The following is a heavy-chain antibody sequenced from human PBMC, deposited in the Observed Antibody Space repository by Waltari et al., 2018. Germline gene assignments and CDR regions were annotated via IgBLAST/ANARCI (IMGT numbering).Heavy chain of an antibody. CDR2: LDPKTGDR. V-gene: IGHV1-2*02. J-gene: IGHJ4*02. Sequence: QAQLVQSGTEVTKPGAPVEVPCQAFGYPFTAYFLHWVRQAPGQGLEWMGWLDPKTGDRNSAPRFQGRVTMTRDTSINTAYLKVTSLKSDDTAIYYCVRDVNDDPRGDYWGQGTLVTVSS. D-gene: IGHD1-1*01. CDR3: VRDVNDDPRGDY. CDR1: GYPFTAYF.